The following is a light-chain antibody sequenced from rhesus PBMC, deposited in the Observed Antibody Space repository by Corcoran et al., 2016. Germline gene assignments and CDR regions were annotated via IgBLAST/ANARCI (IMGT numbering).Light chain of an antibody. CDR3: QQHNSYPPS. J-gene: IGKJ2*01. Sequence: DIQMTQSPSSLSASVGDTVTITCRASQGIRNYLGWYQQKPGKAPKPLIYYTANLESGVPSRFSGSGSGTDFTLTISSLQPEDFATYSCQQHNSYPPSFGQGTKVEIK. CDR1: QGIRNY. V-gene: IGKV1S14*01. CDR2: YTA.